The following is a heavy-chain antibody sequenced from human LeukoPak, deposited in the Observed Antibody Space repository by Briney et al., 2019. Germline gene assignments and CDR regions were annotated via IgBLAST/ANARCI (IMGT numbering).Heavy chain of an antibody. CDR1: GFSFSSYA. J-gene: IGHJ4*02. CDR2: VSESGDGT. CDR3: AKGKVNHLGALDF. V-gene: IGHV3-23*01. Sequence: PTGGSLRLSCAASGFSFSSYAMSWVRQAPGKGLEWVSSVSESGDGTYYADSVMGRFIISRDNSRKTFHLQMDSLRADDTAIYYCAKGKVNHLGALDFWGQGTLVTVSS. D-gene: IGHD1-26*01.